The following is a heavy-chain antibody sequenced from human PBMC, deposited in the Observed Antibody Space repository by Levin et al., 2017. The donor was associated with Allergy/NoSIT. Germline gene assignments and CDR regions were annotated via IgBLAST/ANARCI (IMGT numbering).Heavy chain of an antibody. V-gene: IGHV3-7*01. Sequence: PGGSLRLSCAASGFTFGDFWMNWVRQAPGKGLEWVANVRQSGSEKFYVDSVKGRFSISRDNAKNSLYLQMNSLRAEDSAVYYCARTRGRTRYFDYWGQGTLVAVSS. CDR2: VRQSGSEK. CDR3: ARTRGRTRYFDY. D-gene: IGHD1-14*01. J-gene: IGHJ4*02. CDR1: GFTFGDFW.